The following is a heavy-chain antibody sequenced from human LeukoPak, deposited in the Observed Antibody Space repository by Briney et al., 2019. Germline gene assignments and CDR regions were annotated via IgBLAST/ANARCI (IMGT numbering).Heavy chain of an antibody. CDR2: ISWNSDTR. D-gene: IGHD3-22*01. CDR1: GFTFDDYA. V-gene: IGHV3-9*01. CDR3: ARDYLLDDSSGYYPGY. J-gene: IGHJ4*02. Sequence: PGRSLRLSCAVSGFTFDDYAMHWVRQVPGKGLEWVAGISWNSDTRGYVDSVKGRFTISRDNARNSLYLQMNSLRAEDTAVYYCARDYLLDDSSGYYPGYWGQGTLVTVSS.